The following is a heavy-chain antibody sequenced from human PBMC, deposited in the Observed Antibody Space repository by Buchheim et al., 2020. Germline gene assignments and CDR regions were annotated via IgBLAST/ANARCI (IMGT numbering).Heavy chain of an antibody. V-gene: IGHV3-30*01. D-gene: IGHD3-16*02. CDR1: GFTFSSYA. CDR2: ISYDGSNK. J-gene: IGHJ6*02. CDR3: ARDIPPPYVWGSYRSGYYGMDV. Sequence: QVQLVESGGGVVQPGRSLRLSCAASGFTFSSYAMHWVRQAPGKGLEWVAVISYDGSNKYYADSVKGRFTISRDNSKNTRYLQMNSLRAEYTAVYYCARDIPPPYVWGSYRSGYYGMDVWGQGTT.